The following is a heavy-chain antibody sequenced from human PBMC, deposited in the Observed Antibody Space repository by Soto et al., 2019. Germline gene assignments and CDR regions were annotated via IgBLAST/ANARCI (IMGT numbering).Heavy chain of an antibody. CDR2: INHSGST. CDR1: GGSFSDYY. V-gene: IGHV4-34*01. D-gene: IGHD5-12*01. Sequence: SETLSLTCAVYGGSFSDYYWSWIRQPPGKGLEWIGEINHSGSTNYNPSLKSRVTISVDTSKNQFSLKLSSVTAADTAVYYCARGLIPGLQLDYWGQGTLVTVSS. CDR3: ARGLIPGLQLDY. J-gene: IGHJ4*02.